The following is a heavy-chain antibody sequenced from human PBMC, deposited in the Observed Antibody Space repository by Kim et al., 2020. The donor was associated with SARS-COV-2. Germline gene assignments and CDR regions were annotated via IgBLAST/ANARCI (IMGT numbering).Heavy chain of an antibody. D-gene: IGHD2-2*01. CDR1: GFTFGDYA. V-gene: IGHV3-49*03. CDR2: IRSKAYGGTT. Sequence: GGSLRLSCTASGFTFGDYAMSWFRQAPGKGLEWVGLIRSKAYGGTTEYAASVKGRFTISRDDSKSIAYLQMNSLKTEDTAVYYCTRWAIPLDIVVVPAAAPFDYWGQGTLVTVSS. CDR3: TRWAIPLDIVVVPAAAPFDY. J-gene: IGHJ4*02.